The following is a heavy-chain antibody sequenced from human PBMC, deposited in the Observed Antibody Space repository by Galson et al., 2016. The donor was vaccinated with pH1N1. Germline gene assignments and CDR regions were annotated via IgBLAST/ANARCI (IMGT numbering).Heavy chain of an antibody. V-gene: IGHV3-9*01. Sequence: SLRLSCAASGFTFDDYAMHWVRQAPGKGLEWVSGISWNSGSIDYADSVKGRFTISRDNAKHSLYLQMNSLRAEDTALYYCAKDIVSGDYGDYGHFNYWGQGTLVTVSS. CDR1: GFTFDDYA. CDR2: ISWNSGSI. D-gene: IGHD4-17*01. CDR3: AKDIVSGDYGDYGHFNY. J-gene: IGHJ4*02.